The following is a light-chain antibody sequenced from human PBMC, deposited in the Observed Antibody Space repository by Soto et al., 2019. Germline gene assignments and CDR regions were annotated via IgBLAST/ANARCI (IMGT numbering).Light chain of an antibody. CDR1: QTVTNNY. CDR3: QQCATSPLT. Sequence: EIVLTQSPGTLSLSPGERATLFCRASQTVTNNYIAWYQQKPGQPPRLLIDDASRRASGIPDRFSGSGSGTDFTLTISRLELEDFAVYYCQQCATSPLTFGQGTKVDIK. V-gene: IGKV3-20*01. J-gene: IGKJ1*01. CDR2: DAS.